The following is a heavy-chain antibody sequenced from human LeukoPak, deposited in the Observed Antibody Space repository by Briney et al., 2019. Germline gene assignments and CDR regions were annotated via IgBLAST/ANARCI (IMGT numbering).Heavy chain of an antibody. CDR2: INGDETSR. CDR1: GFTFRDYW. J-gene: IGHJ4*02. D-gene: IGHD1-7*01. V-gene: IGHV3-74*01. CDR3: AGDRAEHNWTYHTLFDY. Sequence: QPGGSLRLSCTASGFTFRDYWMHWIRQTPREGLVWVSRINGDETSRAYADSVEGRFTISRDNAKNTLYLQIDSLRAEDSAIYYCAGDRAEHNWTYHTLFDYWGQGTPVTVSS.